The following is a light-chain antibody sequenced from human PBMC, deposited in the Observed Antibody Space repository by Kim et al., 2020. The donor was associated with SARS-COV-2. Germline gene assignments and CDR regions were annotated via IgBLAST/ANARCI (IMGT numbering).Light chain of an antibody. V-gene: IGKV1-33*01. CDR2: DAS. CDR1: QDIGNY. Sequence: DIQMTQSPSSLSASVGDRITITCRASQDIGNYLNWFQQKLGKVPKLLMYDASNLQTGVPSRFSGSGSVTDFTFTITSLQPEDFATYYCQQYDSFPYTFGQGTKLEI. J-gene: IGKJ2*01. CDR3: QQYDSFPYT.